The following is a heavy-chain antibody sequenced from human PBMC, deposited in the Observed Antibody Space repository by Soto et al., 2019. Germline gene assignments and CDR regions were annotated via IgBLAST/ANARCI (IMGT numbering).Heavy chain of an antibody. D-gene: IGHD3-3*01. V-gene: IGHV4-34*01. J-gene: IGHJ6*02. CDR2: INHSGST. CDR3: ARYDFWSGYDGMDV. Sequence: SETLSLTCAVYGGSFSGYYWSWIRQPPGKGLEWIGEINHSGSTNYNPSLKSRVTISVDTSKNQFSLKLSSVTAADTAVYYCARYDFWSGYDGMDVWGQGTTVTVSS. CDR1: GGSFSGYY.